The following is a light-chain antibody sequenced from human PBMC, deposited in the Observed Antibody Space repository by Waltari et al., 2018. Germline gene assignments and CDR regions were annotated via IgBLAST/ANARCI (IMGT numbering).Light chain of an antibody. CDR2: LAS. CDR1: QTVLYSSNNKNY. J-gene: IGKJ2*01. Sequence: DIVMTQSPDSLAVSLGERATINCKSSQTVLYSSNNKNYLAWYQQKPGQPPKLLIYLASTRESGVPDRFSGSGSGTDFTLTISSLQAEDVAVYYCQQYYITPYTFGPGTKLEIK. V-gene: IGKV4-1*01. CDR3: QQYYITPYT.